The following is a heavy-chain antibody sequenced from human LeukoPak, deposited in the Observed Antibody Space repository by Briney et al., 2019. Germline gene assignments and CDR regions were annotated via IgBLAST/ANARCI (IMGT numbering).Heavy chain of an antibody. D-gene: IGHD2-15*01. CDR2: INHSGST. J-gene: IGHJ5*02. Sequence: PSETLSLTCAVYGGSFSGYYWSWIRQPPGKGLEWIGEINHSGSTNYNPSLKSRVTISVDTSKNQFSLKLSSVTAADTAVYYCARAPPLVVAATRRWFDPWGQGTLVTVSS. CDR1: GGSFSGYY. V-gene: IGHV4-34*01. CDR3: ARAPPLVVAATRRWFDP.